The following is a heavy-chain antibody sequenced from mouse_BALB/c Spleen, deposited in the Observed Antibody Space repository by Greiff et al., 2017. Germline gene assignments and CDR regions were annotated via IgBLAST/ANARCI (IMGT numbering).Heavy chain of an antibody. J-gene: IGHJ3*01. D-gene: IGHD1-2*01. V-gene: IGHV6-6*02. CDR1: GFTFSNYW. CDR3: TPPIHYYGFFAY. CDR2: IRLKSNNYAT. Sequence: EGKLDESGGGLVQPGGSMKLSCVASGFTFSNYWMNWVRQSPEKGLEWVAEIRLKSNNYATHYAESVKGRFTISRDDSKSSVYLQMNNLRAEDTGIYYCTPPIHYYGFFAYWGQGTLVTVSA.